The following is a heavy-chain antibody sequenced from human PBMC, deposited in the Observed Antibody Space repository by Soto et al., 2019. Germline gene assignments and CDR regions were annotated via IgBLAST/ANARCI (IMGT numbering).Heavy chain of an antibody. CDR1: GSTFSNYA. CDR3: ASIPPSAVGATTEVDY. D-gene: IGHD1-26*01. Sequence: PGGSLRLSCTASGSTFSNYAIHWVRQVPGKGLEWVAVISSDGSYKDYADFVEGRFTISRDNSKNTLYLQMNSLRAEDTALYYCASIPPSAVGATTEVDYWGQGTLVTVSS. J-gene: IGHJ4*02. V-gene: IGHV3-30*03. CDR2: ISSDGSYK.